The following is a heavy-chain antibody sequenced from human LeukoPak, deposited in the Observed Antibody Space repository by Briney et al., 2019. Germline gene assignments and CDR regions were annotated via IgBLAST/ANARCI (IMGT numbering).Heavy chain of an antibody. CDR1: GGSISSYY. Sequence: TSETLSLTCTVSGGSISSYYWSWIRLPPGKGLEWIGDIYYSGSTNYNPSLKSRVTISVDTSKNQFSLKLSSVTAADTAVYYCARLRVYYDFWSGYYTPYAFDIWGQGTMVTVSS. CDR3: ARLRVYYDFWSGYYTPYAFDI. V-gene: IGHV4-59*12. CDR2: IYYSGST. D-gene: IGHD3-3*01. J-gene: IGHJ3*02.